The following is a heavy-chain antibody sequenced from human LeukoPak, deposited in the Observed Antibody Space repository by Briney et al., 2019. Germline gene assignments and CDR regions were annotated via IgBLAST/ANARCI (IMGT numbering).Heavy chain of an antibody. Sequence: PGGSLRLSCAASGFTFRNYDMNWVRQAPGRGLEWLSCIRSSGVTGTLIYDADSVKGRFTVSRDNAGNTLCLQMGSLRAEDTAVYYCVRGSGWSGSQFGDPFEVWGQGTTVIVSS. D-gene: IGHD1-26*01. V-gene: IGHV3-48*03. CDR1: GFTFRNYD. CDR3: VRGSGWSGSQFGDPFEV. J-gene: IGHJ3*01. CDR2: IRSSGVTGTLI.